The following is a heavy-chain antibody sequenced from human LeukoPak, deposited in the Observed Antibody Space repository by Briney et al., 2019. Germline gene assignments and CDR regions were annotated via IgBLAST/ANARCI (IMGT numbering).Heavy chain of an antibody. CDR3: AKEYSSSWPN. J-gene: IGHJ4*02. V-gene: IGHV3-23*01. Sequence: PGGSLRLSCAGSGFTFSTYGMTWVRQAPGKGLEWVSAISGSGGSIYYADSVKGRFTISRDNSKNTLFLQMNSLRAEDTAVYYCAKEYSSSWPNWGQGTLVTVSS. CDR2: ISGSGGSI. CDR1: GFTFSTYG. D-gene: IGHD6-13*01.